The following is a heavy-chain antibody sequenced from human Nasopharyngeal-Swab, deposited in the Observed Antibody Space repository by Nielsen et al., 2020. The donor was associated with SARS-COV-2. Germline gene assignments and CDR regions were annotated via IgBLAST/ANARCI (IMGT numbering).Heavy chain of an antibody. Sequence: ASVKVSCKASGYTFTSYGISWVRQAPGQGLEWMGWISAYNGNTNYAQKLQGRVTMTTDTSTSTAYMELRSLRSDDTAVYYCARDPDYGDFLYYYYSMDVWGQGTTVTVSS. CDR2: ISAYNGNT. V-gene: IGHV1-18*01. D-gene: IGHD4-17*01. CDR1: GYTFTSYG. CDR3: ARDPDYGDFLYYYYSMDV. J-gene: IGHJ6*02.